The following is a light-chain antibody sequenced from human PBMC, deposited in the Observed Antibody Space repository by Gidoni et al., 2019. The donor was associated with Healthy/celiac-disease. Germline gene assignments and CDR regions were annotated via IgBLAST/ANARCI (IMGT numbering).Light chain of an antibody. CDR2: GAS. CDR1: QSVSSSY. J-gene: IGKJ3*01. Sequence: IVFTQSPGTLSLSPGERATLSCRASQSVSSSYLAWYQQKPGQAPRLLIYGASSRATGIPDRFSGSGSGTDFTLTISRLEPEDFAVYYCQQYGSSPSFTFXPXTKVDIK. V-gene: IGKV3-20*01. CDR3: QQYGSSPSFT.